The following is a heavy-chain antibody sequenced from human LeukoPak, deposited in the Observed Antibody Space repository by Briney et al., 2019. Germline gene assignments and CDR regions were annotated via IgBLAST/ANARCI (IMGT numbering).Heavy chain of an antibody. J-gene: IGHJ4*02. V-gene: IGHV1-2*02. CDR1: GYTFTGYY. Sequence: ASVTVSCKASGYTFTGYYIHWVRQAPGQGLEWMGWINPNSGGTNFAQKFQGRFTMTRDTSTTTAYMELSSLRSDGTAVYYCARARMGSAYDYFDYWGQGTLVTVSS. D-gene: IGHD5-12*01. CDR2: INPNSGGT. CDR3: ARARMGSAYDYFDY.